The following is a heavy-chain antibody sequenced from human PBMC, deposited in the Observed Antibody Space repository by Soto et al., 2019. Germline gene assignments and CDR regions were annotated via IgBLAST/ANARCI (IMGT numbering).Heavy chain of an antibody. CDR2: VFSSGER. CDR1: GFSRDTHRLR. Sequence: QVTLKESGRVLVKPTETLTLTCTVSGFSRDTHRLRVSWIGQPPGKALEWLAHVFSSGERSYSKSMKTRLTLSTDTSEGHVVLTSTNMDPLDSGTYYYAREERLWFGEKINSWGQGTLVTVSS. CDR3: AREERLWFGEKINS. V-gene: IGHV2-26*01. J-gene: IGHJ4*02. D-gene: IGHD3-10*01.